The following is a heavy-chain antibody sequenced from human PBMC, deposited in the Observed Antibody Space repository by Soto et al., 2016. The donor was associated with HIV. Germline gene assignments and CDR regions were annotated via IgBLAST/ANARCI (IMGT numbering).Heavy chain of an antibody. V-gene: IGHV3-7*02. CDR3: MVETVAAINY. D-gene: IGHD2-2*02. J-gene: IGHJ4*02. CDR1: GFTFSYYW. Sequence: EVQLLESGGGLVQPGGSLRLSCVASGFTFSYYWMTWVRQAPGKGLEWVANIKQDGSEKYYVDSVKGRFTISRDNPKNSLYLQMNSLRAEDTAVYYCMVETVAAINYWGQGTLVTVSS. CDR2: IKQDGSEK.